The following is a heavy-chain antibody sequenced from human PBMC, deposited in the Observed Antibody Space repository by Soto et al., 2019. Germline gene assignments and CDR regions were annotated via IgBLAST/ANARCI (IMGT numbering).Heavy chain of an antibody. V-gene: IGHV4-59*01. J-gene: IGHJ6*02. CDR2: IYYSGST. CDR3: ARMTAAGTYYYYYGMDV. CDR1: GGSISSYY. D-gene: IGHD6-13*01. Sequence: SETLSLTCTVSGGSISSYYWSWLRQPPGKGLEWLGYIYYSGSTNYNPSLKSRVTISVDTSKNQFSLNLSSVTAADTAVYYCARMTAAGTYYYYYGMDVWGQGTTVTVS.